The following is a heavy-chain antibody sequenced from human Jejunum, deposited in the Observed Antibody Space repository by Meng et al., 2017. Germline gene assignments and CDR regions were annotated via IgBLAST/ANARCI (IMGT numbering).Heavy chain of an antibody. CDR1: GGSVSRAGYQ. J-gene: IGHJ4*02. D-gene: IGHD1-26*01. CDR3: ARDHMGSLDY. Sequence: QVQLQESGPGLVSPSETLSLICTVSGGSVSRAGYQWGWIRQPPGMGPEWIGYASTNYNPSLKSRVTISLDTSRNQFSLSLSSVTAADTAVYYCARDHMGSLDYWGQGILVTVSS. V-gene: IGHV4-61*08. CDR2: AST.